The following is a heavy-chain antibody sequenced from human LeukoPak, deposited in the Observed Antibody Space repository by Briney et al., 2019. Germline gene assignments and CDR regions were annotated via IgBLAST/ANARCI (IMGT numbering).Heavy chain of an antibody. D-gene: IGHD1-26*01. J-gene: IGHJ4*02. CDR3: ATNTRQWELYMDSFDY. CDR2: IYYSGST. Sequence: PSETLSLTCTVSGGSISSSSYYWGWIRQPPGKGLEWIGSIYYSGSTYYNPSLKSRVTISVDTSKNQFSLKLSSVTAADTAVYYCATNTRQWELYMDSFDYWGQGTLVTVSS. CDR1: GGSISSSSYY. V-gene: IGHV4-39*07.